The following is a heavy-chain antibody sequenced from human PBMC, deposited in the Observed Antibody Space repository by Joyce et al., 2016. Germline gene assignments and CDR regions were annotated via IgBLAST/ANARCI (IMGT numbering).Heavy chain of an antibody. CDR1: GFTFTNYP. Sequence: QVQLVESGGGVVQPGGSLRLSCAASGFTFTNYPMHWVRQAPGKGLEWMAYISYDVNNKFHADSVKGRFTISRDNSKNMVYLQMNSLRAEDTAIYYCARDRDHSNWRHFDFWGQGTLVTVSS. CDR2: ISYDVNNK. CDR3: ARDRDHSNWRHFDF. V-gene: IGHV3-30-3*01. D-gene: IGHD6-13*01. J-gene: IGHJ4*02.